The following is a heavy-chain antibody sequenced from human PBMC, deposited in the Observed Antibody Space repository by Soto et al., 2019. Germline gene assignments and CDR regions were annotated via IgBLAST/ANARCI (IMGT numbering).Heavy chain of an antibody. V-gene: IGHV4-31*03. J-gene: IGHJ5*02. D-gene: IGHD2-2*01. Sequence: PSETLSLTCTVSGGSISSGGYYWSWIRQHPGKGLEGIGYIYYSGSTYYNPSLKSRVTISVDTSKNQFSLKLSSVTAADTAVYYCARTSPKSQLLDWFDPWGQGTLVTVSS. CDR2: IYYSGST. CDR1: GGSISSGGYY. CDR3: ARTSPKSQLLDWFDP.